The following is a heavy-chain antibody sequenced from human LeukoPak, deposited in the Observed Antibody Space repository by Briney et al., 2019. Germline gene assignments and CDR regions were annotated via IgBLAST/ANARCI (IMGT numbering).Heavy chain of an antibody. D-gene: IGHD3-22*01. Sequence: SETLSLTCTVSGYSISSGYYWGWIRQPPGKGLEWIGSRVTISVDTSKNQFSLKLSSVTAADTAVYYCARAAEYYYDIVRVHKYYFDYWGQGTLVTVSS. J-gene: IGHJ4*02. CDR3: ARAAEYYYDIVRVHKYYFDY. V-gene: IGHV4-38-2*02. CDR1: GYSISSGYY.